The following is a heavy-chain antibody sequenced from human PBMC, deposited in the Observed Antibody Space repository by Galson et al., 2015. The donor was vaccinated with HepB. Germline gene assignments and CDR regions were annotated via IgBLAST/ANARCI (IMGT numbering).Heavy chain of an antibody. D-gene: IGHD2-2*02. J-gene: IGHJ6*03. Sequence: SLRLSCAASGFIFSSYAMHWVRQAPGKGLEWVAIISYDGSDTYYADSVKGRFTISRDNSKNTLYLQIDSLRREDTAVCYCAKDSGFCSSGSCYNFYYYMDVWGKGTAVTVSS. CDR2: ISYDGSDT. CDR1: GFIFSSYA. CDR3: AKDSGFCSSGSCYNFYYYMDV. V-gene: IGHV3-30-3*02.